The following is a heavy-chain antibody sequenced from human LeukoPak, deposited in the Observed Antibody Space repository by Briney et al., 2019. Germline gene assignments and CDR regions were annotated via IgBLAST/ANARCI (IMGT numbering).Heavy chain of an antibody. J-gene: IGHJ4*02. CDR3: ARRQVEPRWLQYGGNQYFDY. CDR2: INHSGST. CDR1: GGSFSGYY. D-gene: IGHD5-24*01. V-gene: IGHV4-34*01. Sequence: SETLSLTCAVYGGSFSGYYWSWIRQPPGKGLEWIGEINHSGSTNYNPSLKSRVTISVDTSKNQFSLKLSSVTAADTAVYYCARRQVEPRWLQYGGNQYFDYWGQGTLVTVSS.